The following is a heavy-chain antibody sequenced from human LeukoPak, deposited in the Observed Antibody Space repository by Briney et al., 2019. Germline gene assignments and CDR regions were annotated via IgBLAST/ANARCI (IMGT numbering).Heavy chain of an antibody. CDR3: ARDHVVVVAATDYYYYMDV. Sequence: GSLRLSCAASGFTFSSYAMHWVRQAPGKGLEWVAVISYDGSNKYYADSVKGRFTISRDNSKNTLYLQMNSLRAEDTAVYYCARDHVVVVAATDYYYYMDVWGKGTTVTISS. CDR2: ISYDGSNK. V-gene: IGHV3-30*04. J-gene: IGHJ6*03. CDR1: GFTFSSYA. D-gene: IGHD2-15*01.